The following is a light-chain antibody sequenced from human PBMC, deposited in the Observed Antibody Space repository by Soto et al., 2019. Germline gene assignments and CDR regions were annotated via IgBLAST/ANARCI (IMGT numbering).Light chain of an antibody. J-gene: IGKJ4*01. Sequence: EIVMTQSPVTLSLSPGEGATLSCRASQSVYNYLAWYQQKPGQAPRLLIYDASNRATGIPARFSGSGSRTGFNLTISSREPEDLAVYYCQQRSEWVTFGGGTKVEIK. CDR1: QSVYNY. V-gene: IGKV3-11*01. CDR2: DAS. CDR3: QQRSEWVT.